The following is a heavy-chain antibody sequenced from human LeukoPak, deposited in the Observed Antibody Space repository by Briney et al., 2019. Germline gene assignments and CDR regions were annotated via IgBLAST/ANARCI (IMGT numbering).Heavy chain of an antibody. CDR3: AKERNLEIAVAGTIFDS. CDR2: IYSGGGT. CDR1: GFTVSSNY. Sequence: GGSLRLSCAASGFTVSSNYMGWVRQAPGKGLEWVSVIYSGGGTYHAGSVKGRFTISRDNSKNMIYLEMTSLKAEDTAVYYCAKERNLEIAVAGTIFDSWGQGTLVTVSS. V-gene: IGHV3-66*01. J-gene: IGHJ4*02. D-gene: IGHD6-19*01.